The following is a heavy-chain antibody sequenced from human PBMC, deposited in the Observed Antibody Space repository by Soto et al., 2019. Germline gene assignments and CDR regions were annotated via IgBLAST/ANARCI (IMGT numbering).Heavy chain of an antibody. V-gene: IGHV4-59*01. J-gene: IGHJ5*02. CDR1: GGSIGSYY. D-gene: IGHD2-15*01. CDR3: ARGGRCSGGSCYGWFDP. Sequence: PSETLSLTCTVSGGSIGSYYWSWIRQPPGKGLEWIGYIYYSGSTNYNPSLKSRVTISVDTSKNQFSLKLSSVTAADTAVYYCARGGRCSGGSCYGWFDPWGQGTLVTVSS. CDR2: IYYSGST.